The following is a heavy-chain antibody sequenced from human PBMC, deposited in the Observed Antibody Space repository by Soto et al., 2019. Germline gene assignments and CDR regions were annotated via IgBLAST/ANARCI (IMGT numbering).Heavy chain of an antibody. J-gene: IGHJ4*02. CDR1: GFSLSTDDVG. V-gene: IGHV2-5*02. CDR3: ASSKYSISSFDY. CDR2: IYWDDDK. D-gene: IGHD6-6*01. Sequence: SGPTLVNPTQTLTLTCTFSGFSLSTDDVGVGWIRQPPGKALDWLAVIYWDDDKRYSPSLKSRLTITKDTSKNQVLLTMTNMDPVDTATYFCASSKYSISSFDYWGQGALGTVSS.